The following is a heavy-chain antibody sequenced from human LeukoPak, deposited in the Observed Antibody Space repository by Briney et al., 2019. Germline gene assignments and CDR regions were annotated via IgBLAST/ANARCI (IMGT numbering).Heavy chain of an antibody. CDR1: GFTFSSYA. J-gene: IGHJ6*02. Sequence: PGRSRRLSCAASGFTFSSYAMHWVRQAPGKGLEWVAVISYDGSNKYYADSVKGRFTISRDNSKNTLYLQMNSLRAEDTAVFYCARFAVVVVPAAAYYGMDVWGQGTTVTVSS. CDR2: ISYDGSNK. V-gene: IGHV3-30-3*01. CDR3: ARFAVVVVPAAAYYGMDV. D-gene: IGHD2-2*01.